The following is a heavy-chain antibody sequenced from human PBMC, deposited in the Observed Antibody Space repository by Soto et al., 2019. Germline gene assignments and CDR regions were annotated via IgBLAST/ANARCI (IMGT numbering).Heavy chain of an antibody. CDR2: IYPADSVT. D-gene: IGHD3-3*01. CDR3: TRRLIADFPESFDI. V-gene: IGHV5-51*01. CDR1: GFNFNTYW. Sequence: PGECLKISCRASGFNFNTYWIAWVRQMPGKGMEWMGKIYPADSVTRYSPSFQGQVTISADESTSSAYLQWSSLKASDTAIYYCTRRLIADFPESFDIRGRGTMVTLSS. J-gene: IGHJ3*02.